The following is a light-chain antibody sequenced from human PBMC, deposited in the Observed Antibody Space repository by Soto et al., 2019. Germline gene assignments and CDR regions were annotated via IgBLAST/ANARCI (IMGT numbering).Light chain of an antibody. Sequence: QSVVTQEPSLTVSPGGTVSLTCGSSTGAVTSAHFPYWFQQRPGQAPRTLIYDTNNKQSWTPARFSGSLLGGKAALTLSGAQPEDEAEYYCLLTYDGPRVFGGGTKLTVL. CDR3: LLTYDGPRV. V-gene: IGLV7-46*01. CDR2: DTN. CDR1: TGAVTSAHF. J-gene: IGLJ3*02.